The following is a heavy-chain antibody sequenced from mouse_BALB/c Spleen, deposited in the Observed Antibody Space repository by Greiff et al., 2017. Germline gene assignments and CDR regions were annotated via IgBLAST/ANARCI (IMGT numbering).Heavy chain of an antibody. V-gene: IGHV1S137*01. CDR2: ISTYYGDA. D-gene: IGHD2-2*01. CDR1: GYTFTDYA. J-gene: IGHJ3*01. Sequence: VQLQQSGAELVRPGVSVKISCKGSGYTFTDYAMHWVKQSHAKSLEWIGVISTYYGDASYNQKFKGKATMTVDKSSSTAYMELARLTSEDSAIYYSARGYDKSWFAYWGQGTLVTVSA. CDR3: ARGYDKSWFAY.